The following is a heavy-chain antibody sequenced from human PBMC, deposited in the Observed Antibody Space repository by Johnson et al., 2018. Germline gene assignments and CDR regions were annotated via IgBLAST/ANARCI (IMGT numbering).Heavy chain of an antibody. CDR2: IIAGNGNT. CDR1: GYTFTSYA. V-gene: IGHV1-3*01. CDR3: ARGRDSCGYLYTFAI. D-gene: IGHD5-18*01. J-gene: IGHJ3*02. Sequence: QVQLVESGAEVKKPGASVKVSCKASGYTFTSYALHWVRQAPGQRLEWMGWIIAGNGNTEYSQNFQGRVTMTRDTSASTAYMELSSQRSEDTAVYYCARGRDSCGYLYTFAIWGQGTMVTVSS.